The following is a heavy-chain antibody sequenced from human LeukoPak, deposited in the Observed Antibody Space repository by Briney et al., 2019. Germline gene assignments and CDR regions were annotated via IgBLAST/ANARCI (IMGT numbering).Heavy chain of an antibody. CDR3: ARERMDTAMDS. CDR1: GGSISSSSYY. V-gene: IGHV4-39*01. CDR2: IYYSGST. J-gene: IGHJ4*02. Sequence: PSETLSLTRTLSGGSISSSSYYWGWIRQPPGKGLEWIGSIYYSGSTYYNPSLKSRVTISVDTSKNQFSLKLSSVTAADTAVYYCARERMDTAMDSWGQGTLVTVSS. D-gene: IGHD5-18*01.